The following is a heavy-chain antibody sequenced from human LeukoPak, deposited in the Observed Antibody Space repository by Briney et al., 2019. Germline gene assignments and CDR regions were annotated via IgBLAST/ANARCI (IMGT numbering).Heavy chain of an antibody. D-gene: IGHD3-10*01. Sequence: GSLRLSCAASGFTFSSYAMSWVRQAPGKGLEWVSAISGSGGSTYYADSVKGRFTISRDNSKNTLYLQMNSLRAEDTAVYYCAKDLRGGAITMVRGSLRSPPYYFDYWGQGTLVTVSS. CDR2: ISGSGGST. V-gene: IGHV3-23*01. J-gene: IGHJ4*02. CDR3: AKDLRGGAITMVRGSLRSPPYYFDY. CDR1: GFTFSSYA.